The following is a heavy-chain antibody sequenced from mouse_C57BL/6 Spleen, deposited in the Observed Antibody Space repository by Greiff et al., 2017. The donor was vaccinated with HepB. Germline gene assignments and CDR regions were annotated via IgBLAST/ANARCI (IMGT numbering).Heavy chain of an antibody. CDR3: ARSGDGTGFAY. CDR2: IYPSDSET. Sequence: VQLQQPGAELVRPGSSVKLSCKASGYTFTSYWMDWVKQRPGQGLEWIGNIYPSDSETHYNQKFKDKATLTVDKSSSTAYMQLSSLTSEDSAVYYCARSGDGTGFAYWGQGTLVTVAA. CDR1: GYTFTSYW. D-gene: IGHD3-3*01. J-gene: IGHJ3*01. V-gene: IGHV1-61*01.